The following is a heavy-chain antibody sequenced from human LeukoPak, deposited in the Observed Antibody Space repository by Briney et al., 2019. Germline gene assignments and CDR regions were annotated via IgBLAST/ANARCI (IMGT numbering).Heavy chain of an antibody. CDR3: ARATSSSYYGYYFDY. V-gene: IGHV3-21*01. CDR1: GFTFSSYA. J-gene: IGHJ4*02. Sequence: GGSLRLSCTASGFTFSSYAMTWVRQAPGKGLEWVSSISSGRMYTDYANSLKGRFTVSRDNSKKSVYLQMNSLSPGDTAVYYCARATSSSYYGYYFDYWGQGMLVTVSS. CDR2: ISSGRMYT. D-gene: IGHD3-10*01.